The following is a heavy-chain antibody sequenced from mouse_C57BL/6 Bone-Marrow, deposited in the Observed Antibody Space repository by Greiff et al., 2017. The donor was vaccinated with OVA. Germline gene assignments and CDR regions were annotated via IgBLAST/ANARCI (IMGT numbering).Heavy chain of an antibody. V-gene: IGHV2-9-1*01. CDR1: GFSLTSYA. Sequence: VKLVESGPGLVAPSQSLSITSTVSGFSLTSYAISWVRQPPGKGLEWLGVIWTGGGTNYNSALKSRLSISKDNSKSQVFLKMNSLQTDDTARYYCASLYYYGIRDYFDYWGQGTTLTVSS. D-gene: IGHD1-1*01. J-gene: IGHJ2*01. CDR3: ASLYYYGIRDYFDY. CDR2: IWTGGGT.